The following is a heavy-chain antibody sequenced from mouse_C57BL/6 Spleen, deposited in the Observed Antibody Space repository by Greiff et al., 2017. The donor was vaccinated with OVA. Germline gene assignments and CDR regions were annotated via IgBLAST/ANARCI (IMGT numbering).Heavy chain of an antibody. V-gene: IGHV1-5*01. CDR2: IYPGNSDT. Sequence: EVQLQQSGTVLVRPGASVKMSCKTSGYTFTSYWMHWVKQRPGQGLEWIGAIYPGNSDTSYNQQFKGKAKLTADTSASTAYMELSSLTTEDSAVYYCTSSLFITTACYYAVDYWGQGTSVTVSS. CDR1: GYTFTSYW. CDR3: TSSLFITTACYYAVDY. D-gene: IGHD1-1*01. J-gene: IGHJ4*01.